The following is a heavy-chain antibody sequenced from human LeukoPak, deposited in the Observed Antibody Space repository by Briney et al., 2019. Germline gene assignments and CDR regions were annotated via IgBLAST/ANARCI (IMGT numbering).Heavy chain of an antibody. CDR2: ISSSGSTI. CDR3: ARDGDIYGYGIDY. D-gene: IGHD5-18*01. Sequence: GGSLRLSCSASGFTFSIYEMNWVRQAPGKGLEWVSYISSSGSTIYYADSVKGRFTISRDNAKNSLYLQMNSLRGEDTAIYYCARDGDIYGYGIDYWGQGTLVTVSP. CDR1: GFTFSIYE. V-gene: IGHV3-48*03. J-gene: IGHJ4*02.